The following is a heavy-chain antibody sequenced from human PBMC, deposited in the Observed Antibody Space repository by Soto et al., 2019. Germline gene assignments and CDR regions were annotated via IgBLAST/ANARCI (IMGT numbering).Heavy chain of an antibody. V-gene: IGHV3-74*01. Sequence: PGGSLRLSCAVSGYRFGDHWMHWVRQAPGKGLQWVSRMNRDASEINYADSVKGRFTVSRDNARSTLHLQMNSLRAEDTAVYYCATAEVDYWGPGALVTVSP. CDR1: GYRFGDHW. CDR2: MNRDASEI. CDR3: ATAEVDY. J-gene: IGHJ4*02.